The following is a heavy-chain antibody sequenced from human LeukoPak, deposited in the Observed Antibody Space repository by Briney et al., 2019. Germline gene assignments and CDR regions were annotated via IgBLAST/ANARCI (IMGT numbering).Heavy chain of an antibody. J-gene: IGHJ4*02. Sequence: GASVNVSCKASGYIFTTYYMHWVRQAPGQGLVWMGLINPSGGGTRYAQKFQGRVTMTRDTSTSTVYMELSSLRSEDTAVYYCASGYKTVSVFDHWGQGTLVTVSS. CDR3: ASGYKTVSVFDH. CDR2: INPSGGGT. V-gene: IGHV1-46*01. CDR1: GYIFTTYY. D-gene: IGHD5-24*01.